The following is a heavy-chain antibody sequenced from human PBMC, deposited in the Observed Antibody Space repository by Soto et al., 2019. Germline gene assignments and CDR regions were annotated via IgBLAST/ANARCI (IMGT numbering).Heavy chain of an antibody. J-gene: IGHJ6*02. D-gene: IGHD3-3*01. CDR3: ASGDYDFWSGPGGGMDV. Sequence: QVQLVQSGAEVKKPGSSVKVSCKASGGTFSSYAISWVRQAPGQGLEWMGGIIPIFGTANYAQKFQGRVTITAVESPSTAYMELSSLRSEDTAVYYCASGDYDFWSGPGGGMDVWGQGTTVTVSS. CDR2: IIPIFGTA. CDR1: GGTFSSYA. V-gene: IGHV1-69*12.